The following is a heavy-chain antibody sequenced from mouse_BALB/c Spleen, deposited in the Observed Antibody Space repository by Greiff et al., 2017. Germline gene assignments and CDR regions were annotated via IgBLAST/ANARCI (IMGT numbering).Heavy chain of an antibody. Sequence: QVQLKESGPGLVAPSQSLSITCTVSGFSLTSYGVHWVRQPPGKGLEWLGVIWAGGSTNYYSALMSRLSISKDNSKSQVFLKMNSLQTDDTAMYYCARERSYYYGSRDWDFEVWGAGTTVTVSS. J-gene: IGHJ1*01. CDR2: IWAGGST. D-gene: IGHD1-1*01. V-gene: IGHV2-9*02. CDR1: GFSLTSYG. CDR3: ARERSYYYGSRDWDFEV.